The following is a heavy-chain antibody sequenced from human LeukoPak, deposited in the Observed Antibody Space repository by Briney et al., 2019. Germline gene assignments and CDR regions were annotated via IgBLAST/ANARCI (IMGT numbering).Heavy chain of an antibody. Sequence: GGSLRLSCAASGFTFSSYAMSWVRQAPGKGLEWVSAISGSGGSTYYADSVKGRFTISRDNSKNTLYLQMNSLRAEDTAVYYCANSHSSGYSRPFGDWGQGTLVTVSS. J-gene: IGHJ4*02. CDR1: GFTFSSYA. CDR3: ANSHSSGYSRPFGD. CDR2: ISGSGGST. V-gene: IGHV3-23*01. D-gene: IGHD3-22*01.